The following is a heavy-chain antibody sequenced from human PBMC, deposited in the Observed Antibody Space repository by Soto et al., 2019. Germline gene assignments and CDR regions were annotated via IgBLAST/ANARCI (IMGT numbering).Heavy chain of an antibody. Sequence: SVKVSCKVSVYTLTELSMHWVRQAPRKGLEWMGGFDPEDGETIYAQKFQGRVTMTEDTSTDTAYMELSSLRSEDTAVYYCAMRGFGGHTRGYWFDPWGQGTLVTVSS. CDR1: VYTLTELS. V-gene: IGHV1-24*01. J-gene: IGHJ5*02. CDR3: AMRGFGGHTRGYWFDP. D-gene: IGHD3-16*01. CDR2: FDPEDGET.